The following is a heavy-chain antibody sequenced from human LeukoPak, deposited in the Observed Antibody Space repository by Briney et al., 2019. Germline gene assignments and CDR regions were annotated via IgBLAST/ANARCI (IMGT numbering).Heavy chain of an antibody. Sequence: GGSLRLSCAASGFTFSSYSMNWVSQAPGKGLEWVSSISSSSSYIYYADSVKGRFTISRDNAKNSLYLQMNSLRAEDTAVYYCARDLGLDYGDYYFDYWGQGTLVTVSS. V-gene: IGHV3-21*01. J-gene: IGHJ4*02. CDR2: ISSSSSYI. CDR1: GFTFSSYS. CDR3: ARDLGLDYGDYYFDY. D-gene: IGHD4-17*01.